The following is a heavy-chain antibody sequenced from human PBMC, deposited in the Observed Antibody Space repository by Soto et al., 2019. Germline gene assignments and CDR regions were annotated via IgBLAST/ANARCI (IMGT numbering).Heavy chain of an antibody. D-gene: IGHD5-18*01. CDR1: GFTFSSYS. Sequence: EVQLVESGGGLVKPGGSLRLSCAASGFTFSSYSMNWVRQAPGKGLEWVSSISSSSSYIYYAHSVKGRFTISRDNAKNSLYLQMNSLRAEDTAVYYCARDQPGYSYGYGLGYWGQGTLVTVSS. CDR2: ISSSSSYI. J-gene: IGHJ4*02. CDR3: ARDQPGYSYGYGLGY. V-gene: IGHV3-21*01.